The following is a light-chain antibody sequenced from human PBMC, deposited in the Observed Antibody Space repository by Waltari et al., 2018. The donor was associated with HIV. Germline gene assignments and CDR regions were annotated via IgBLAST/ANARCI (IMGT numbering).Light chain of an antibody. V-gene: IGLV2-8*01. J-gene: IGLJ2*01. Sequence: QSALTQPPSASGSPGQSVTISCTGTSSDVGGYNFVSCYHQHPGKAPKLMIFEVTKRPSGVPARFSGSKTGNTASLTVSGLQADDEADYYCSSYAGSNNLVFGGGTKLTVL. CDR2: EVT. CDR3: SSYAGSNNLV. CDR1: SSDVGGYNF.